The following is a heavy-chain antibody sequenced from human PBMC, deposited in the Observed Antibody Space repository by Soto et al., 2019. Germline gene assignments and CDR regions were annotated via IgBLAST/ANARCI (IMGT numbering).Heavy chain of an antibody. CDR1: GGTFSSHA. CDR2: IIPLFGAT. V-gene: IGHV1-69*01. CDR3: ARGGTSGWLKGAYDV. J-gene: IGHJ3*01. D-gene: IGHD6-19*01. Sequence: QVQLLQSGAEVKKPGSSMNVSCKTLGGTFSSHAVNWLRQAPGHRFEWIGGIIPLFGATNFAQKFQGRVTISADDSTNTSHMELNSLTSEDTAIYYCARGGTSGWLKGAYDVWGQGTMVTVS.